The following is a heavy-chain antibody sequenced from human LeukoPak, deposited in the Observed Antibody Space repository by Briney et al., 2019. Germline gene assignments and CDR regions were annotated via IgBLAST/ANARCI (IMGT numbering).Heavy chain of an antibody. Sequence: SGTLSLTCAVSGYSISSGYYWGWIRQPPGKGLEWIGSIYTSGSTYYNPSLKSRVTISVDTSKNQFSLKLSSVTAADTAVYYCALSPLGAAGTWSGLFDYWGQGTLVTVSS. CDR2: IYTSGST. V-gene: IGHV4-38-2*01. D-gene: IGHD6-13*01. J-gene: IGHJ4*02. CDR3: ALSPLGAAGTWSGLFDY. CDR1: GYSISSGYY.